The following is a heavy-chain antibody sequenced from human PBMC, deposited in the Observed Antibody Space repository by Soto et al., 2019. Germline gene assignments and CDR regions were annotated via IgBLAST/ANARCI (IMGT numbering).Heavy chain of an antibody. CDR2: INQSGST. V-gene: IGHV4-34*01. D-gene: IGHD2-2*01. J-gene: IGHJ5*02. Sequence: SETLSLTCAVYAGSFSDNYWSWIRQPPGKGLEWIGEINQSGSTNYSPSLKSRVTISVDTSKNQFSLKLTSVIAADTAVYYCARGLTYCSSTTCAETRFDPWGQGTLVTVSS. CDR3: ARGLTYCSSTTCAETRFDP. CDR1: AGSFSDNY.